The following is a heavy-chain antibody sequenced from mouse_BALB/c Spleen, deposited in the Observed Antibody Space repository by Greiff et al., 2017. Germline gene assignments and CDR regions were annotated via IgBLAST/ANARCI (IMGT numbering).Heavy chain of an antibody. CDR1: GFSLTGYG. CDR3: ARDGGKGYYAMDY. J-gene: IGHJ4*01. D-gene: IGHD1-1*02. V-gene: IGHV2-6-7*01. CDR2: IWGDGST. Sequence: QVQLKESGPGLVAPSQSLSITCTVSGFSLTGYGVNWVRQPPGKGLEWLGMIWGDGSTDYNSALKSRLSISKDNSKSQVFLKMNSLQTDDTARYYCARDGGKGYYAMDYWGQGTSVTVSS.